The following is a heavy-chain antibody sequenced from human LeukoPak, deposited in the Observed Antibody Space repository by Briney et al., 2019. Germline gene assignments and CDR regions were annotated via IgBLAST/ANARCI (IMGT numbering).Heavy chain of an antibody. J-gene: IGHJ4*02. CDR1: GFTFSTYA. CDR2: ISGSGGST. V-gene: IGHV3-23*01. D-gene: IGHD3-22*01. CDR3: ARDPLLYYDSSGHRPH. Sequence: GGSLRLSCAASGFTFSTYAMSWVRQAPGKGLEWVSAISGSGGSTYYADSVKGRFTISRDYSKNTLYLQMNSLRAEDTAVYYCARDPLLYYDSSGHRPHWGQGTLVTVSS.